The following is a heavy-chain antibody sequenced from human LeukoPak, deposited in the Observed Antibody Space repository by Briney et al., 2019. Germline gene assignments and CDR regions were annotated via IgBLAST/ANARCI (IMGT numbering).Heavy chain of an antibody. CDR3: ARSDCSTGSCKEGGAY. V-gene: IGHV3-48*04. J-gene: IGHJ4*02. D-gene: IGHD2-15*01. CDR1: GFTFSSYS. Sequence: PGRSPRLSCAASGFTFSSYSMHWVRQAPGQGLEWVSYISTSSGTIYYADSVKGRFTISRDNAKNSLYLQMNSLRAEDAAVYYCARSDCSTGSCKEGGAYWGQGTLVTVSS. CDR2: ISTSSGTI.